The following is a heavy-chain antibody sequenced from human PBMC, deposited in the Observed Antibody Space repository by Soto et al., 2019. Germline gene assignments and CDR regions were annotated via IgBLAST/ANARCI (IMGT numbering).Heavy chain of an antibody. J-gene: IGHJ4*02. Sequence: SETLSLTCTVSGGSISRYYWSWIRQPPGKGLEWNGYIYYDGTTNYSPSLKSRVTISVDTSNNQFSLRLSSVTAADTAVYYCARAGYSYGFGYYYDYWGQGTLVTVSS. CDR1: GGSISRYY. V-gene: IGHV4-59*01. CDR2: IYYDGTT. CDR3: ARAGYSYGFGYYYDY. D-gene: IGHD5-18*01.